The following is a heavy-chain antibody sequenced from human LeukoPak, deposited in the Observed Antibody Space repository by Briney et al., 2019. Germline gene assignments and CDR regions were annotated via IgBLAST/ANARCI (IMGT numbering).Heavy chain of an antibody. J-gene: IGHJ4*02. CDR1: GFTFSSYG. V-gene: IGHV3-23*01. CDR3: AKGGAVRGAQSGRFDD. CDR2: ITGSGGTT. D-gene: IGHD3-10*01. Sequence: PGGSLRLSCAASGFTFSSYGMSWVRQAPGKGLEWVSGITGSGGTTFYADSVQGRFTISRDNSRSTLFLQMNSLTADDTAAYYCAKGGAVRGAQSGRFDDWGQGTLVTVSS.